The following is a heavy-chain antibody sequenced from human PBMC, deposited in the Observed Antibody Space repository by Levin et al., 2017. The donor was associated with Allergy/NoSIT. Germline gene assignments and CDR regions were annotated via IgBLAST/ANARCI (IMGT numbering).Heavy chain of an antibody. J-gene: IGHJ6*02. Sequence: PSETLSLTCTVSGDSISRGNYYWTWIRQLPGKGLEWIGFVPHSGSVSYNPSLKSRLTLSLDTSKNHFSLKLASVTVADTAVYYCARDECAWFGECYGPDVWGQGTTVIVSS. V-gene: IGHV4-31*03. D-gene: IGHD3-10*01. CDR2: VPHSGSV. CDR3: ARDECAWFGECYGPDV. CDR1: GDSISRGNYY.